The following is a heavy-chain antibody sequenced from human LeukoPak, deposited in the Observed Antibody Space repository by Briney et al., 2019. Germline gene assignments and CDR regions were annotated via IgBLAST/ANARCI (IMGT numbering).Heavy chain of an antibody. CDR1: GFTFDDYA. V-gene: IGHV3-9*03. Sequence: PGGSLRLSCAASGFTFDDYAMHWVRQAPGKGLEWVSGISWNSGSIGYADSVKGQFTISRDNAKSSLYLQMNSLRAEDMALYYCAKASYSSSGFDDAFDIWGQGTMVTVSS. D-gene: IGHD6-6*01. J-gene: IGHJ3*02. CDR3: AKASYSSSGFDDAFDI. CDR2: ISWNSGSI.